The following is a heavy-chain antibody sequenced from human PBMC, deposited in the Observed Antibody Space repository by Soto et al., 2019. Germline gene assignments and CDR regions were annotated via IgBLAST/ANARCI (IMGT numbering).Heavy chain of an antibody. V-gene: IGHV4-59*02. J-gene: IGHJ5*02. D-gene: IGHD3-10*01. CDR2: IHYSGGT. Sequence: SETLSLTCSVTGASVSSHSWSWIRQSPGKGLEWIGYIHYSGGTNYTPSLRSRVTISVETSKNQLSLNLTSLTAADTAVYYCARGGTSGSAVYNWFDPWGQGTLVTVSS. CDR1: GASVSSHS. CDR3: ARGGTSGSAVYNWFDP.